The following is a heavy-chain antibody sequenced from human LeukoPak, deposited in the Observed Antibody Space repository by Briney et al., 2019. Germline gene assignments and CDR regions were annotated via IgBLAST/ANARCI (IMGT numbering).Heavy chain of an antibody. J-gene: IGHJ4*02. CDR1: GFTVTSNF. CDR2: ISGSGSST. V-gene: IGHV3-23*01. CDR3: AKGSGTYYPAFDY. Sequence: GGSLRLSCAASGFTVTSNFMDWVRQAPGKGLEWVSAISGSGSSTYYADSVKGRFTISRDNSRGTLSLQMNSLRAEDTAVYYCAKGSGTYYPAFDYWGQGTLVTVSS. D-gene: IGHD1-26*01.